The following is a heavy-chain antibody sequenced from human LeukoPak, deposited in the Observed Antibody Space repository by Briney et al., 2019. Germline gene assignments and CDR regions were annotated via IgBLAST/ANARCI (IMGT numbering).Heavy chain of an antibody. D-gene: IGHD2-2*01. J-gene: IGHJ6*03. V-gene: IGHV4-39*07. CDR3: ARVQRKYQLPRLNDYDYMDV. CDR1: GGSISTSNYY. Sequence: SETLSLTCTVSGGSISTSNYYWGWIRQPPGKGLEWIGNIFYSGSTYYSPSLKSRVTISVDTSKNQFSLKLSSVTAADTAVYYCARVQRKYQLPRLNDYDYMDVWGKGTTVTISS. CDR2: IFYSGST.